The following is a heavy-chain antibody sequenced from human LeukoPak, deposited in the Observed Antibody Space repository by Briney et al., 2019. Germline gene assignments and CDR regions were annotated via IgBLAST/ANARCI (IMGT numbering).Heavy chain of an antibody. D-gene: IGHD3-16*01. J-gene: IGHJ6*03. CDR2: IYYSGST. CDR1: GGSISSYY. Sequence: QPSETLSLTCTVSGGSISSYYWSWIRQPPGKGLEWIGYIYYSGSTNYNPSLKSRLTISVDTSENQFSLKLSSVTAADTAVYYCARETSQKGAHYMDVWGKGTTVTISS. V-gene: IGHV4-59*01. CDR3: ARETSQKGAHYMDV.